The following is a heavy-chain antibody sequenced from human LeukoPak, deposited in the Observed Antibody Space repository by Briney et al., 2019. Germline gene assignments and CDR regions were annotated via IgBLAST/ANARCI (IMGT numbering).Heavy chain of an antibody. CDR1: GFSFSSYG. CDR3: AKGRGKDGQNLFDY. Sequence: GGSLRLSCAASGFSFSSYGMHWVRQAPGKGLEWVTFIRSDGTKTHYADSVKGRFTISRDNSKNTLFLQIDNLRVDDTAVYYCAKGRGKDGQNLFDYWGQGTLITVSS. V-gene: IGHV3-30*02. CDR2: IRSDGTKT. J-gene: IGHJ4*02. D-gene: IGHD5-24*01.